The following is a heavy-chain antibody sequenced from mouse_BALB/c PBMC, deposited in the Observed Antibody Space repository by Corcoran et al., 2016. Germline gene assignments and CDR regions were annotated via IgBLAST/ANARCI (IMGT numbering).Heavy chain of an antibody. CDR3: ARGDYDYAPYAMDY. J-gene: IGHJ4*01. D-gene: IGHD2-4*01. CDR2: INPYNGAT. V-gene: IGHV1-26*01. Sequence: EFQLQHSEPELVKPGTSVTKSCKASGDSFTGYYMNWMKTSHVKSHEWIGRINPYNGATSYNQNFKVKASLTVDKSSITAYIDLHSLTSEDSAVYYCARGDYDYAPYAMDYLGQGTSVTVSS. CDR1: GDSFTGYY.